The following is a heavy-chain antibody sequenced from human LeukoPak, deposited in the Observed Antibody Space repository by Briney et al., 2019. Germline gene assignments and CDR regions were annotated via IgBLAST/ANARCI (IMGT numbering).Heavy chain of an antibody. V-gene: IGHV3-74*01. J-gene: IGHJ6*02. Sequence: GRCVRLPYAASVFTYRSCWQLGVSGAPTKGLVWVSHLNSDGSSTSYADSVKGRFTISRDNAKNTLYLQMNSLRAEDTAVYYCAREASGGDRLYYYYGMDVWGQGTTVTVSS. CDR1: VFTYRSCW. D-gene: IGHD2-21*02. CDR2: LNSDGSST. CDR3: AREASGGDRLYYYYGMDV.